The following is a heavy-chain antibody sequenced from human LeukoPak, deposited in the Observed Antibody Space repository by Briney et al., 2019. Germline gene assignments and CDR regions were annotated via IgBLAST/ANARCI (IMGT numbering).Heavy chain of an antibody. D-gene: IGHD3-10*01. CDR2: IYYSGST. Sequence: SETLSLTCTVSGGSICSYYWSWIRQPPGKGLEWIGYIYYSGSTNYNPSLKSRVTISVDTSKDQFSLKLSSVTAADTAVYYCASKYYYGSGALDYWGQGTLVTVSS. J-gene: IGHJ4*02. CDR1: GGSICSYY. V-gene: IGHV4-59*08. CDR3: ASKYYYGSGALDY.